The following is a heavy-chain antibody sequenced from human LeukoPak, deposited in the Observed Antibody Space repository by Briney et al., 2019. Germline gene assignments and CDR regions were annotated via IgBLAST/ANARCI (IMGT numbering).Heavy chain of an antibody. J-gene: IGHJ5*02. CDR2: IFSSGYT. D-gene: IGHD2-21*01. CDR1: GDSISTYY. CDR3: ARIVSDCGDIRCSDTFDP. Sequence: PSETLSLTCTVSGDSISTYYWSWIRQPAGKGLEWIGRIFSSGYTNYNPSLKSRVRMSVDTSKKQFSLKLNSLTAADTAVYYCARIVSDCGDIRCSDTFDPWGQGTLVTVSS. V-gene: IGHV4-4*07.